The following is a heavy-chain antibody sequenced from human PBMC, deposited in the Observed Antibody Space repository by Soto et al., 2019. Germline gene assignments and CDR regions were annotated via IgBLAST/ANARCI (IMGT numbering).Heavy chain of an antibody. CDR1: GGSISSSRCH. D-gene: IGHD1-7*01. CDR2: INHSGST. Sequence: SETLSLTCTVSGGSISSSRCHWTWILQPPGTGLEWIGEINHSGSTNYNPSLKSRVTISVDTSKNQFSLKLTSVTAADTAVYYCARKYNWNYIGGWFDPWGQGTLVTVSS. CDR3: ARKYNWNYIGGWFDP. J-gene: IGHJ5*02. V-gene: IGHV4-39*01.